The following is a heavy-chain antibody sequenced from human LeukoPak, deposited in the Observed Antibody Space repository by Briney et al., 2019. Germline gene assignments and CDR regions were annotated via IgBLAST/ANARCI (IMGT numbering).Heavy chain of an antibody. CDR3: ARDFLADYYDSSGYYG. CDR2: INTNTGNP. V-gene: IGHV7-4-1*02. D-gene: IGHD3-22*01. CDR1: GYTFTTYA. J-gene: IGHJ4*02. Sequence: GASVKVSCKASGYTFTTYAMNWVRQAPGQGLEWMGWINTNTGNPTYAQGFTGRFVFSLDTSVSTAYLQISRLKAEDTAVYYCARDFLADYYDSSGYYGWGQGTLVTVSS.